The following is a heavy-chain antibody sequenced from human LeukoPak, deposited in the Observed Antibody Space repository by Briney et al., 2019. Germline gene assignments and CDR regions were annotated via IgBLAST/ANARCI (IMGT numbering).Heavy chain of an antibody. D-gene: IGHD2-15*01. Sequence: GGSLRLSCAASGFSFSTYAMSWVRQAPGKGLEWVSGICGNDGKTYYADSVKGRFTISRDNSKNTLHLQMNSLRAEDTALYYCAKDTGGSCYSAIVYWGQGALVTVST. J-gene: IGHJ4*02. V-gene: IGHV3-23*01. CDR1: GFSFSTYA. CDR3: AKDTGGSCYSAIVY. CDR2: ICGNDGKT.